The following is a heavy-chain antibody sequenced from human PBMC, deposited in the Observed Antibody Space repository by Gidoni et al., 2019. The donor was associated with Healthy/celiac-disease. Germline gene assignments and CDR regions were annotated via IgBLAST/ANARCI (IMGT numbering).Heavy chain of an antibody. CDR3: ASSRIAVAGGY. D-gene: IGHD6-19*01. CDR2: ISSSSSYI. V-gene: IGHV3-21*01. CDR1: GFTFRSYS. J-gene: IGHJ4*02. Sequence: EVQLVESGGGLVKPGGSLRLSCAASGFTFRSYSMNWVRQAPGKGLEWVSSISSSSSYIYYADSVKGRFTISRDNAKNSLYLQMNSLRAEDTAVYYCASSRIAVAGGYWGQGTLVTVSS.